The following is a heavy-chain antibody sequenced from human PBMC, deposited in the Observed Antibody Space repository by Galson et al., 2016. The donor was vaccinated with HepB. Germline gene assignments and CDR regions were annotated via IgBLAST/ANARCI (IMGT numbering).Heavy chain of an antibody. CDR2: VSYSGHT. V-gene: IGHV4-31*03. Sequence: TLSLTCTVSGGSISSGGYYWSWIRQLPGKGLEFIGYVSYSGHTYYHPSLRSRVTMSIDTSKNQFSLKLRSVTAADTAVYFCARYGSRTGFDHWSQGTLVTVSS. D-gene: IGHD1-14*01. CDR1: GGSISSGGYY. CDR3: ARYGSRTGFDH. J-gene: IGHJ4*02.